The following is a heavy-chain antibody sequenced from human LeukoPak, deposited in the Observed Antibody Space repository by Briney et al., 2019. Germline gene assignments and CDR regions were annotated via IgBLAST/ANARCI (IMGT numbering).Heavy chain of an antibody. Sequence: SETLSLACAVYGGSFSGYYWSWIRQPPGKGLEWIGEINHSGSTNYNPSPKSRVTISVDTSKNQFSLKLSSVTAADTAVYYWARYYYDSSGYYYGYFDYWGQGTLVTVSS. D-gene: IGHD3-22*01. V-gene: IGHV4-34*01. CDR3: ARYYYDSSGYYYGYFDY. CDR2: INHSGST. J-gene: IGHJ4*02. CDR1: GGSFSGYY.